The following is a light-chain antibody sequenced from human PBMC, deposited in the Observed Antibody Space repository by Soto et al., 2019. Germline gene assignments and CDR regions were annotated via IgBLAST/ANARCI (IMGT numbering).Light chain of an antibody. Sequence: QSVLTQPPTASGTPGQRVTISCSGSSSNIGSNTVNWYQQLPGTAPKLLIYSNNQRPSGVPDRFSGSKSGTSDSLAISGLQAEDEAEYYCAAWDDSLNGLFGGGTQLTVL. CDR3: AAWDDSLNGL. CDR2: SNN. V-gene: IGLV1-44*01. CDR1: SSNIGSNT. J-gene: IGLJ2*01.